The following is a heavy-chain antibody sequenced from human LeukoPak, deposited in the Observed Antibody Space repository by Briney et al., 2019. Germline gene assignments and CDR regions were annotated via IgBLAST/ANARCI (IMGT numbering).Heavy chain of an antibody. Sequence: PGGSLRLSCAASGITFSSYSMNWVRQAPGKGLEWVSSISSSSSYIYYADSVKGRFTISRDNAKNSLYLQMNSLRAEDTAVYYCARDRDTAMVTFDYWGQGTLVTVSS. J-gene: IGHJ4*02. CDR1: GITFSSYS. CDR3: ARDRDTAMVTFDY. D-gene: IGHD5-18*01. V-gene: IGHV3-21*01. CDR2: ISSSSSYI.